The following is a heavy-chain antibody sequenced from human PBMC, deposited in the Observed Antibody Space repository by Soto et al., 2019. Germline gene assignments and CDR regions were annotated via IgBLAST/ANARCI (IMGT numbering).Heavy chain of an antibody. CDR3: ARLSFSYGVDV. V-gene: IGHV4-4*02. J-gene: IGHJ6*02. CDR2: IYHGGST. CDR1: GFSISSANW. Sequence: PXETLSLTCAVSGFSISSANWWTWVRQPPGKGLEWIGEIYHGGSTSYNPSLKSRVTLSLDKFKNHFSLNLTSVTAADTAVYYCARLSFSYGVDVWGQGNTVTVSS.